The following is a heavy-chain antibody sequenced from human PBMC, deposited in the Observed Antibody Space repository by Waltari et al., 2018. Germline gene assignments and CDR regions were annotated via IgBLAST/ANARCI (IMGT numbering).Heavy chain of an antibody. Sequence: EVQLVESGGGLVQPGGSLRLSCAASGFTFGDYWMHWVRQAPGKGLEGVSRINSDGGYISYTDSVKGRFTISRDNAKNTLFLQLNSLRANDTAVYYCARKGGRGYPYGPFYYDHWGQGTLVTVSP. CDR3: ARKGGRGYPYGPFYYDH. V-gene: IGHV3-74*01. D-gene: IGHD5-18*01. CDR1: GFTFGDYW. CDR2: INSDGGYI. J-gene: IGHJ4*02.